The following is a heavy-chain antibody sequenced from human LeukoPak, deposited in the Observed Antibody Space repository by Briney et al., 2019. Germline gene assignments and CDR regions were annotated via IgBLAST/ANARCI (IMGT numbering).Heavy chain of an antibody. CDR2: MNPNSGNT. J-gene: IGHJ3*02. CDR1: GCTFTSYD. Sequence: ASVKVSCKASGCTFTSYDINWVRQATGQGLEWMGWMNPNSGNTGYAQKFQGRVTMTRNTSISTAYMELNSLRSEDTAVYYCARGWRFRESLDAFDIWGQGTMVTVSS. V-gene: IGHV1-8*01. CDR3: ARGWRFRESLDAFDI. D-gene: IGHD3-10*01.